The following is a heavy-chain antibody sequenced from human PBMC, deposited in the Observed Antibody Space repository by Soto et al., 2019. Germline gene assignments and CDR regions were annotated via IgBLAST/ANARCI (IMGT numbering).Heavy chain of an antibody. V-gene: IGHV3-53*04. J-gene: IGHJ3*02. CDR2: IYSGGST. Sequence: GGSLRLSCAASGFTVSSNYMSWVRQAPGKGLEWVSVIYSGGSTYYADSVKGRFTISRHNSKNTLYLQMNSLRAEDTAVYYCARERSCSGGSCFDAFDIWGQGTMVTVSS. CDR1: GFTVSSNY. CDR3: ARERSCSGGSCFDAFDI. D-gene: IGHD2-15*01.